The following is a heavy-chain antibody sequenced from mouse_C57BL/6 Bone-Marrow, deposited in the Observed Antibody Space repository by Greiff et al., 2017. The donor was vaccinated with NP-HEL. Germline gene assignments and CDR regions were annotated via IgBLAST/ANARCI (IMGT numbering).Heavy chain of an antibody. CDR3: ARNSNYGYFDV. J-gene: IGHJ1*03. D-gene: IGHD2-5*01. CDR1: GYTFTDYN. Sequence: EVHLVESGPELVKPGASVKMSCKASGYTFTDYNMHWVKQSHGKSLEWIGYINPNNGGTSYNQKFKGKATLTVNKSSSTAYMELRSLTSEDSAVYYCARNSNYGYFDVWGTGTTVTVSS. V-gene: IGHV1-22*01. CDR2: INPNNGGT.